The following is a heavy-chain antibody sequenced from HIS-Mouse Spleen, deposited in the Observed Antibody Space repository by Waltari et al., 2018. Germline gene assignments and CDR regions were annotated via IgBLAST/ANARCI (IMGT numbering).Heavy chain of an antibody. CDR1: GGSISSYY. CDR2: YYSGST. J-gene: IGHJ2*01. CDR3: ARASRDLLLPRYFDL. V-gene: IGHV4-59*01. Sequence: QVQLQESGPGLVKPSETLSLTCTVSGGSISSYYWSWIRQPPGKGLEWIGYYSGSTNFTPSLKSRVTISVDTSKTHFSLKLSSVTAADTAVYYCARASRDLLLPRYFDLWGRGTLVTVSS.